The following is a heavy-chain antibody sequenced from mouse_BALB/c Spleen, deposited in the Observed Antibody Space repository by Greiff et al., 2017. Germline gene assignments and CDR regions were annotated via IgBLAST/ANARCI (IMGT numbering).Heavy chain of an antibody. CDR2: IDPENGNT. D-gene: IGHD1-1*01. J-gene: IGHJ2*01. CDR1: GFNIKDYY. V-gene: IGHV14-1*02. Sequence: VQLQQSGAELVRPGALVKLSCKASGFNIKDYYMHWVKQRPEQGLEWIGWIDPENGNTIYDPKFQGKASITADTSSNTAYLQLSSLTSEDTAVYYCARNYGSSSYYFDYWGQGTTLTVSS. CDR3: ARNYGSSSYYFDY.